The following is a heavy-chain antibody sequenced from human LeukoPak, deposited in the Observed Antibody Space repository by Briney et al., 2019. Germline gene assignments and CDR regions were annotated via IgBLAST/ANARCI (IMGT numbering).Heavy chain of an antibody. CDR3: ARVSGWGHMYYFDY. D-gene: IGHD3-16*01. V-gene: IGHV1-2*02. CDR1: GYTFTGNY. Sequence: ASVKVSCKASGYTFTGNYMHWVRQAPGQGLEWMGWINPNSGGTNYAQKFQGRVTMTRDTSISTAYMELSRLRSDDTAVYYCARVSGWGHMYYFDYWGQGTLVTVSS. CDR2: INPNSGGT. J-gene: IGHJ4*02.